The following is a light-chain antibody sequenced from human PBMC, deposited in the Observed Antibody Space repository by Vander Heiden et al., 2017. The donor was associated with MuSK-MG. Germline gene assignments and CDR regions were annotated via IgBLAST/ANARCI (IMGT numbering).Light chain of an antibody. CDR2: TAS. V-gene: IGKV1-5*03. J-gene: IGKJ2*01. CDR1: QSISSW. CDR3: QQYYSYQYT. Sequence: DIQMAQSPSTLSASVGDRVTITCRASQSISSWLAWYQQKPGKAPKLLIYTASSLESGVPSRFSGSGSGTEFTLTISSLQPDDFATYYCQQYYSYQYTFGPGTKLEIK.